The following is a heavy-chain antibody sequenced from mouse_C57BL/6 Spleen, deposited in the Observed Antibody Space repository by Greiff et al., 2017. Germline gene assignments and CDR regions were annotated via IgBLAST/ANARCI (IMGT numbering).Heavy chain of an antibody. Sequence: QVQLQQSGPGLVQPSQSLSITCTVSGFSLTSYGVHWVRQSPGKGLEWLGVIWRGGSTDYNAAFMSRLSITKDNSKSQVFFKMNSLQADDTAIYYCAKTPGDVGYAMDYWGQGTSVTVSS. J-gene: IGHJ4*01. CDR2: IWRGGST. CDR3: AKTPGDVGYAMDY. D-gene: IGHD3-3*01. V-gene: IGHV2-5*01. CDR1: GFSLTSYG.